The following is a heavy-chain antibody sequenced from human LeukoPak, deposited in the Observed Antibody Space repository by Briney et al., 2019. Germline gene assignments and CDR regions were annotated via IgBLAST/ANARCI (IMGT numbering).Heavy chain of an antibody. CDR3: AIFPDLYDYDAFDI. CDR1: GFTFSSYT. V-gene: IGHV3-21*01. J-gene: IGHJ3*02. D-gene: IGHD3-3*01. CDR2: ISSSSSYI. Sequence: GGSLRLSCAASGFTFSSYTMNWVRQAPGKGLEWVSSISSSSSYIYYADSVKGRFTISRDNAKNSLHLQMNSLRAEDTAVYYCAIFPDLYDYDAFDIWGQGTMVTVSS.